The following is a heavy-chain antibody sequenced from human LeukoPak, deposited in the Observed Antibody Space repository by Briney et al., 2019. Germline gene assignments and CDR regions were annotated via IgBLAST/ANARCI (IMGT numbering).Heavy chain of an antibody. V-gene: IGHV3-23*01. CDR3: TKEAHYCDFLTGHDAFDI. D-gene: IGHD3-9*01. J-gene: IGHJ3*02. CDR1: GFTFSSCA. Sequence: GGSLRLSCAASGFTFSSCAMSWVRQAPGKGLEWVSAISGSGGSTYYADSVKGRFTISRDNSKNTLYLQMNSLRAEDTAVYYCTKEAHYCDFLTGHDAFDIWGQGTMVTASS. CDR2: ISGSGGST.